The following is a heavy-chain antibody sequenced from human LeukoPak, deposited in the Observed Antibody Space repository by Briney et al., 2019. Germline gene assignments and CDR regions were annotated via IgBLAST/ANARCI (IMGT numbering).Heavy chain of an antibody. CDR3: ARVRGDYYFDY. V-gene: IGHV3-30-3*01. Sequence: GGSLRLSCAASGFSFNEYSLHWVRQAPGKGLQWVALISYDGTEKYYADSVKGRFTISRDISKSKFFLQMNNLRVEDTAVYYCARVRGDYYFDYWGQGSLVTVSS. D-gene: IGHD3-10*01. CDR1: GFSFNEYS. CDR2: ISYDGTEK. J-gene: IGHJ4*02.